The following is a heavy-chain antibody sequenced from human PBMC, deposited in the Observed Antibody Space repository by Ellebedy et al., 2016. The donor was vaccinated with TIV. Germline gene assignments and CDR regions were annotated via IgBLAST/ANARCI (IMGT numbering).Heavy chain of an antibody. D-gene: IGHD3/OR15-3a*01. CDR2: IYYTGGT. J-gene: IGHJ5*02. V-gene: IGHV4-39*01. CDR1: GYSISTSNCY. Sequence: MPSETLSLTCTVSGYSISTSNCYWGCIRQPPGKGLEWMGSIYYTGGTNYSPSLRSRVTMSVDTSQNQISLKLNSVTAADTAVYYCARAREQGLARGIKSWGQGILVTVSS. CDR3: ARAREQGLARGIKS.